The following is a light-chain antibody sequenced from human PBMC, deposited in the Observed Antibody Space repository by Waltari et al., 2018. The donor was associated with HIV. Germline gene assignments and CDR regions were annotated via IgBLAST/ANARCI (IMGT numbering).Light chain of an antibody. CDR3: AAWDDSLNGYV. CDR2: NNS. CDR1: SSNIGSFS. J-gene: IGLJ1*01. Sequence: QSVLTHPPSASGTPGQKVTISCSGTSSNIGSFSVSWYQQLTLTAPKLLIYNNSQRPSGVPDRFAGSKSGTSASLAISGLQSEDEADYYCAAWDDSLNGYVFGPGTKVTVL. V-gene: IGLV1-44*01.